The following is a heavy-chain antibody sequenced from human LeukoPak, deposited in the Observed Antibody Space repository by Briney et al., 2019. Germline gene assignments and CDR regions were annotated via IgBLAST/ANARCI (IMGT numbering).Heavy chain of an antibody. CDR2: INPNSGGT. D-gene: IGHD6-13*01. CDR1: GYTFTGYD. Sequence: GASVKVSCKASGYTFTGYDMHWVRQAPGQGLEWMGWINPNSGGTNYAQKFQGRVTMTRDTSISTAYMELSRLRSDDTAVYYCAGRIAAAGKGYYFDYWGQGTLVTVSS. J-gene: IGHJ4*02. V-gene: IGHV1-2*02. CDR3: AGRIAAAGKGYYFDY.